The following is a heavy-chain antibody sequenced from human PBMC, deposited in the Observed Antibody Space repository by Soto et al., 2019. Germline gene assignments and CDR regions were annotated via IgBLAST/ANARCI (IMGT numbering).Heavy chain of an antibody. D-gene: IGHD3-3*01. J-gene: IGHJ5*02. CDR1: GGSVNGYY. Sequence: QVHLQQWGAGLLKPSETLSLTCAVYGGSVNGYYWNWIRQPPGKGLEWIGEINHTGGTHYNPSLKSRVTMSVDTSKIHFSLRLSSVTAADTAIYYCATRITVFGLLIPPFDPWGQGTQVTVSS. CDR3: ATRITVFGLLIPPFDP. CDR2: INHTGGT. V-gene: IGHV4-34*02.